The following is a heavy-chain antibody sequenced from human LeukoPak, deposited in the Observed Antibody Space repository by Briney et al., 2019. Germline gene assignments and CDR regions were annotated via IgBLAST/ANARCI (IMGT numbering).Heavy chain of an antibody. CDR2: IWYDGSNK. V-gene: IGHV3-33*01. D-gene: IGHD1-26*01. Sequence: GRSLRLSCAASGFTFSSYGMHWVRQAPGKGLGWVAVIWYDGSNKYYADSVKGRFTISRDNSKNTLYLQMNSLRAEDTAVYYCARDRGIVGFDPWGQGTLVTVSS. J-gene: IGHJ5*02. CDR1: GFTFSSYG. CDR3: ARDRGIVGFDP.